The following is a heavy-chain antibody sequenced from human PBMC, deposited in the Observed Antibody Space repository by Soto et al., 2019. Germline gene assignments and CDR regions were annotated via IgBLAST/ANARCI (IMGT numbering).Heavy chain of an antibody. CDR1: GFTFTTYW. Sequence: LRLSCAASGFTFTTYWMTWVRQAPGKGLEWVANIKQDGSEKFYVGSVRGRFTISRDNAKNSMYLQMNSLRAEDTAVYYCARRSSGRLTTAWAPLDWWGQGTLVTAPQ. V-gene: IGHV3-7*03. D-gene: IGHD2-15*01. J-gene: IGHJ4*02. CDR3: ARRSSGRLTTAWAPLDW. CDR2: IKQDGSEK.